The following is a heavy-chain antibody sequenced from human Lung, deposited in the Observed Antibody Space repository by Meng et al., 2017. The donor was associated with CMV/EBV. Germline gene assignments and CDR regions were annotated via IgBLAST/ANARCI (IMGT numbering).Heavy chain of an antibody. CDR1: GGSFSGYY. D-gene: IGHD3/OR15-3a*01. CDR3: ARGNRGLDEVVRGGYYYYGLDV. CDR2: INHSGIT. J-gene: IGHJ6*02. V-gene: IGHV4-34*01. Sequence: SXTLSLXCAVYGGSFSGYYWTWFRQPPGKGLEWIGEINHSGITNYNPSLKSPVTISVDTSKNQFSLKVSSVTAADTAVYYCARGNRGLDEVVRGGYYYYGLDVWXQGTMVTVSS.